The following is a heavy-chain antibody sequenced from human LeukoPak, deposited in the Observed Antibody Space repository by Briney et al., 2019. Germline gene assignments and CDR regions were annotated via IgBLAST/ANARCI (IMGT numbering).Heavy chain of an antibody. Sequence: PSETLSPTSAVSGGSFCGYSWGWICHPPGKGRGWIGEINHSGSTNYNPPLKSRVTISVDTSKNQSYLKLSSVTAADTAVYYCASNGDYFPLDYWGQGTLVTVSP. J-gene: IGHJ4*02. CDR3: ASNGDYFPLDY. D-gene: IGHD4-17*01. CDR1: GGSFCGYS. CDR2: INHSGST. V-gene: IGHV4-34*01.